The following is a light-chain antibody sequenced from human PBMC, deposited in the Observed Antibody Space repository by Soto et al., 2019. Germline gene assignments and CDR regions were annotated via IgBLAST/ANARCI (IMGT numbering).Light chain of an antibody. V-gene: IGKV3-11*01. J-gene: IGKJ1*01. CDR3: QQYNTFSLWT. Sequence: EIVLTQSPATLSLSPGERATLSCRASQSVSSYLAWYQQKPGQAPRLLIYDASNRATGIPARFSGTGSGTEFTLIVSSLQPDDFATYYCQQYNTFSLWTFGQGTKVDI. CDR1: QSVSSY. CDR2: DAS.